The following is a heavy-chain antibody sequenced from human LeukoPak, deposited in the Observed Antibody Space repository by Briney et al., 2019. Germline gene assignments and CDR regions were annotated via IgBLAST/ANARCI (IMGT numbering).Heavy chain of an antibody. Sequence: GGSLRLSCAASGFTFSSHGMNWVRQAPGKGLEWVSGISPSGGITYYTDSVKGRFTISRDNSKNTLYLQMNSLRAEDTAVYYCAKDQKGYSYGPDFDYWGQGTLVTVSS. CDR2: ISPSGGIT. V-gene: IGHV3-23*01. CDR1: GFTFSSHG. J-gene: IGHJ4*02. CDR3: AKDQKGYSYGPDFDY. D-gene: IGHD5-18*01.